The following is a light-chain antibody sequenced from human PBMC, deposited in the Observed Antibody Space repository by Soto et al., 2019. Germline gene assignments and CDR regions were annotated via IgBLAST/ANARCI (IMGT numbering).Light chain of an antibody. J-gene: IGKJ2*01. CDR3: QXXGSSPQYT. Sequence: EIVLTQSPGTLSLSPGERATLSCRASQSVSSSYLAWYQQKPGQAPRLLIYGASSRATGIPDRFSGSGSGTXXXXXXXXXXPXDFAVYYCQXXGSSPQYTFGQGTKLEIK. CDR2: GAS. V-gene: IGKV3-20*01. CDR1: QSVSSSY.